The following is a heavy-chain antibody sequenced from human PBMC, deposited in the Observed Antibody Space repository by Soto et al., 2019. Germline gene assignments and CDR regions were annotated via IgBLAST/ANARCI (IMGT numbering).Heavy chain of an antibody. D-gene: IGHD2-15*01. Sequence: SVKVSCKASEGTFSTYTISWVRQAPGQGLKWMGRIIPILGIANYAQKFQGRVTITADKSTSTAYMELSSLRSEDTAVYYCALGPELGYCSGGSCYPNYFDYWGQGTLVTVSS. CDR2: IIPILGIA. V-gene: IGHV1-69*02. CDR1: EGTFSTYT. CDR3: ALGPELGYCSGGSCYPNYFDY. J-gene: IGHJ4*02.